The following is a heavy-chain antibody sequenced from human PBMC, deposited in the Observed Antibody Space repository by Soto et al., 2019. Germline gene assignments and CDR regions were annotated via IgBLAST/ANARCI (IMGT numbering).Heavy chain of an antibody. CDR3: AREGGPSSSWYGGSDY. J-gene: IGHJ4*02. CDR2: INWNGGST. Sequence: GGSLRLSCAASGFTFDDYGMSWVRQAPGKGLEWVSGINWNGGSTGYADSVKGRFTISRDNAKNSLYLQMNSLRAEDTALYYCAREGGPSSSWYGGSDYWGQGTLVTVSS. V-gene: IGHV3-20*04. CDR1: GFTFDDYG. D-gene: IGHD6-13*01.